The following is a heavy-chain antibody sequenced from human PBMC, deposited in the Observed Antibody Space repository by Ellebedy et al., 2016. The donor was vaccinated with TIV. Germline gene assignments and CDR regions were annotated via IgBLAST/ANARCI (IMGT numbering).Heavy chain of an antibody. V-gene: IGHV3-74*01. J-gene: IGHJ6*02. CDR1: GFTFSSYW. CDR2: INSDGSST. D-gene: IGHD2/OR15-2a*01. CDR3: ARDKKGPRFSYYYDMDV. Sequence: GESLKISCAASGFTFSSYWMHWVRQAPGKGLVWVSRINSDGSSTSYADSVKGRFTISRDNAKNTLYLQMNSLRAEDTAVYYCARDKKGPRFSYYYDMDVWGQGTTVTVSS.